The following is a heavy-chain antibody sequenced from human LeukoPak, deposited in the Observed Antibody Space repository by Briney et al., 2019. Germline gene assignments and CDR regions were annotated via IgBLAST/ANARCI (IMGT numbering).Heavy chain of an antibody. D-gene: IGHD4-17*01. CDR1: GFTFSSYA. CDR2: ISGSGGST. V-gene: IGHV3-23*01. CDR3: AKCSARSYGDYGNPFYYYYGMDV. Sequence: GGSLRLSCAASGFTFSSYAMSWVRQAPGKGLEWVSAISGSGGSTYYADSVKGRFTISRDNSKNTLYLQMNSLRAEDTAVYYCAKCSARSYGDYGNPFYYYYGMDVWGQGTTVTVSS. J-gene: IGHJ6*02.